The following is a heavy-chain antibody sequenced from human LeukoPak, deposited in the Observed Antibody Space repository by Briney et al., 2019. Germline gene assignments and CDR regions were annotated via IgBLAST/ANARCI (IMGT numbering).Heavy chain of an antibody. CDR1: GYTFTSYA. CDR2: INAGNGNT. V-gene: IGHV1-3*03. D-gene: IGHD3-22*01. Sequence: ASVKVSCKASGYTFTSYAMHWVRQAPGQRLEWMGWINAGNGNTKYSQEFQGRVTITRDTSASTAYMELSSLRPEDMAVYYCARGAYYDSSARGAFDIWGQGTMVTVSS. CDR3: ARGAYYDSSARGAFDI. J-gene: IGHJ3*02.